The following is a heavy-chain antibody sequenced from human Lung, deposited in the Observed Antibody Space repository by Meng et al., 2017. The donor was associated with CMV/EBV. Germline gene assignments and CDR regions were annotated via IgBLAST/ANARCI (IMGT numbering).Heavy chain of an antibody. D-gene: IGHD6-19*01. V-gene: IGHV4-4*07. CDR2: IYTSGTT. CDR1: VGSISSYY. J-gene: IGHJ4*02. Sequence: QVQWQEPGPRLVNPSETLSLTGPVSVGSISSYYWSWIRQSAGKGLEWIGRIYTSGTTIYNPSLKSRLTLSLDTSKNQFSLKLNSVTAADTAVYYCARAEADTGNFDYWGQGTLVTVSS. CDR3: ARAEADTGNFDY.